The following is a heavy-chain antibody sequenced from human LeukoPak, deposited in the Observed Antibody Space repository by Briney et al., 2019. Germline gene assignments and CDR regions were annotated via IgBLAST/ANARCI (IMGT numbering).Heavy chain of an antibody. Sequence: GGSLRLSCAASGFTFSTYGVHWVRQAPGKGLEWVAVISYDGSNEYYADSVKGRFTISRDNSKNTLYLQMNSLRAEDTAVYYCAKHNIDYWGQGTLVTVSS. V-gene: IGHV3-30*18. J-gene: IGHJ4*02. CDR1: GFTFSTYG. CDR3: AKHNIDY. D-gene: IGHD1-1*01. CDR2: ISYDGSNE.